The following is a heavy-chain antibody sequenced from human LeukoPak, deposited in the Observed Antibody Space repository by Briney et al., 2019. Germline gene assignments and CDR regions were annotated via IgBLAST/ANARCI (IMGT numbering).Heavy chain of an antibody. D-gene: IGHD5-18*01. J-gene: IGHJ6*03. V-gene: IGHV4-59*08. CDR2: IYYSGST. CDR1: GGSISSYY. CDR3: ARHDRGYSYGYPTNYYYYMDV. Sequence: PSETLSLTCTVSGGSISSYYWSWIRQPPGKGLEWIGYIYYSGSTNYNPSLKSRVTISVDTSKNQFSLKLSSVTAADTAVYYCARHDRGYSYGYPTNYYYYMDVWGKGTTVTVSS.